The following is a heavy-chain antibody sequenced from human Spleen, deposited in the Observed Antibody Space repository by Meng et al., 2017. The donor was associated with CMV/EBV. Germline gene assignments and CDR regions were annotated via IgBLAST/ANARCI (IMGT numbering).Heavy chain of an antibody. CDR1: GYTFTGYY. Sequence: ASVKVSCKTSGYTFTGYYIHWVRQAPGQGLEWMGWIDPNSACTKYSQKFQDRVIMTRDTSISTAFMELSSLNSGDTAVFYCARDDGYNGNPFDFWGQGTMVTVSS. J-gene: IGHJ3*01. V-gene: IGHV1-2*02. CDR2: IDPNSACT. D-gene: IGHD5-24*01. CDR3: ARDDGYNGNPFDF.